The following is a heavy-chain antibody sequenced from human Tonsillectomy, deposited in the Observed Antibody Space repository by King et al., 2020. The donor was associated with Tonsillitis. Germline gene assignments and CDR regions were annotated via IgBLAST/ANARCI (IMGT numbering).Heavy chain of an antibody. Sequence: HLVQSGAELRKPGASVKVSCQASGFSFTAYSLHWVRQAPGQGLDWMGRINPDSGDTEYALTFEGRVTMTRDTSTNTAYMGLSRLTSDDTAVYYCARDTGDWRAFDYWGQGTLVTVSS. CDR2: INPDSGDT. D-gene: IGHD2-21*02. J-gene: IGHJ4*02. V-gene: IGHV1-2*06. CDR3: ARDTGDWRAFDY. CDR1: GFSFTAYS.